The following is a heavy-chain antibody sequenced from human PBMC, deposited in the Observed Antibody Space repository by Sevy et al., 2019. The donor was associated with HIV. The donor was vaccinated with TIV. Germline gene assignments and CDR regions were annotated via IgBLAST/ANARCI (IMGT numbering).Heavy chain of an antibody. CDR3: ARSYGSGNYYGY. V-gene: IGHV1-18*01. D-gene: IGHD3-10*01. J-gene: IGHJ4*02. Sequence: ASVKVSCKASGYTYISYAINWVRQAPRQGLEWMGWISAYNGNTNYAQKLQGRVTMTTDTSSSTAYMELRSLRSDDTAVYYCARSYGSGNYYGYWGQGTLVTVSS. CDR2: ISAYNGNT. CDR1: GYTYISYA.